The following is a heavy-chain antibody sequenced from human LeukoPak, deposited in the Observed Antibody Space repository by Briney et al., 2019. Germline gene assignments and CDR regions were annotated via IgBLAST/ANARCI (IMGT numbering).Heavy chain of an antibody. D-gene: IGHD6-13*01. CDR1: GGTFSSYA. V-gene: IGHV1-69*01. CDR2: IIPIFGTA. Sequence: SVKVSCKASGGTFSSYAISWVRQAPGQGLEWMGGIIPIFGTANYAQKFQGRVTITADESTSTAYMELSSLRAEDTAVYYCAKVPRQHDNWFDPWGQGTLVTVSS. J-gene: IGHJ5*02. CDR3: AKVPRQHDNWFDP.